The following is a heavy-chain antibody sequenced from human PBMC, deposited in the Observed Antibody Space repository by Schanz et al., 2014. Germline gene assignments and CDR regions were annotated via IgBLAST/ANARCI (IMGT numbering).Heavy chain of an antibody. CDR2: ISGTANYI. J-gene: IGHJ1*01. D-gene: IGHD1-1*01. Sequence: EVQLVESGGWLAQPGGSLRLSCAASGFTFRDYAMAWVRQVPGEGLEWVALISGTANYIYYADPVKGRFTISRDDSKTTLFLQLNSLRVEDTAIYYCARGRLGTGSHFTHWGQGSLVTVSS. V-gene: IGHV3-23*03. CDR3: ARGRLGTGSHFTH. CDR1: GFTFRDYA.